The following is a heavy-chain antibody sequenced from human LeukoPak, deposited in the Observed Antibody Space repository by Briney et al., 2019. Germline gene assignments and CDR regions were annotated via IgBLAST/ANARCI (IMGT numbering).Heavy chain of an antibody. D-gene: IGHD5-12*01. CDR1: GYTFTGYY. CDR3: ARATKVLRYNWFDP. CDR2: INPNSGGT. J-gene: IGHJ5*02. Sequence: ASVKVSCKASGYTFTGYYMHWVRQASGQGLEWMGWINPNSGGTNYAQKFQGRVTMTRDTSISTAYMELSRLRSDDTAVYYCARATKVLRYNWFDPWGQGTLVTVSS. V-gene: IGHV1-2*02.